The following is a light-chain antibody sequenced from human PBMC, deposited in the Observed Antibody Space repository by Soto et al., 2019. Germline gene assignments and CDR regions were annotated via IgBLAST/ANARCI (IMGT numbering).Light chain of an antibody. CDR2: AAS. J-gene: IGKJ1*01. Sequence: DIHMTQSPSSLSASVGYIFTITCRASQSISNYLNWYQQKPGKAPKLLIYAASSLQSGVPSRFSGSGYGTDLTITISSLQTEDFETYYCQQSYSNPRTFGHGTKVDIK. CDR1: QSISNY. CDR3: QQSYSNPRT. V-gene: IGKV1-39*01.